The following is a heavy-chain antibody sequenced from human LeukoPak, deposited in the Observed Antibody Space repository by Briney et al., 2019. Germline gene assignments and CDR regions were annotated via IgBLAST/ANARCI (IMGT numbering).Heavy chain of an antibody. J-gene: IGHJ6*02. CDR1: GFTFSSYG. D-gene: IGHD3-10*01. CDR2: IWYDGSNK. CDR3: ARGAVTMVRGVIVYYGMDV. V-gene: IGHV3-33*01. Sequence: GGSLRLSCAASGFTFSSYGTHGVRQAPGKGLEWGAVIWYDGSNKYYADSVKGRFTISRDNSKNTLYLQMNSLRAEDTAVYYCARGAVTMVRGVIVYYGMDVWGQGTTVTVSS.